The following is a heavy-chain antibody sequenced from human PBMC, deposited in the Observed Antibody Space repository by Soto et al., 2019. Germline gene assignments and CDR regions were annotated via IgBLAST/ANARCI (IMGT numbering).Heavy chain of an antibody. V-gene: IGHV1-69*13. CDR1: GGTFSSYA. CDR2: IIPIFGTA. J-gene: IGHJ6*02. D-gene: IGHD2-2*02. Sequence: SVKVSCKASGGTFSSYAISWVRQAPGQGLEWMGGIIPIFGTANYAQKFQGRVTITADESTSTAYMELSSLRSEDTAVYYCAREGVVPAAIRGGYYYYYGMDVWGQGTTVTVSS. CDR3: AREGVVPAAIRGGYYYYYGMDV.